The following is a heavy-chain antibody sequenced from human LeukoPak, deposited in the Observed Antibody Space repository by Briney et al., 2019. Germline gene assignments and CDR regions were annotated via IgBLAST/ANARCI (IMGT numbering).Heavy chain of an antibody. CDR3: ARETVDTATYFDY. CDR2: ISSSSSYI. V-gene: IGHV3-21*01. J-gene: IGHJ4*02. CDR1: GFTFSSYS. Sequence: GGSLRLSCAASGFTFSSYSMNWVRQAPGKGLEWVSSISSSSSYIYYADSVKGRFTISRDNAKNSLYLQMNSLRAEDTAVYYCARETVDTATYFDYWGQGTLVTVSS. D-gene: IGHD5-18*01.